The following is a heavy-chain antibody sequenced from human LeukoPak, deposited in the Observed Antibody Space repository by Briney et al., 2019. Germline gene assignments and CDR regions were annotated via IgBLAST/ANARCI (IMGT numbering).Heavy chain of an antibody. CDR3: ARRTDDDSSAYYFDY. Sequence: SETLSLTCAVYGGSFSGYYWSWIRQPPGKGLEWIGEINHSGSTNYNPSLKSRVTISVDTSKNQLSLKLSSVTAADTAVYYCARRTDDDSSAYYFDYWGQGTLVTVSS. V-gene: IGHV4-34*01. D-gene: IGHD3-22*01. J-gene: IGHJ4*02. CDR1: GGSFSGYY. CDR2: INHSGST.